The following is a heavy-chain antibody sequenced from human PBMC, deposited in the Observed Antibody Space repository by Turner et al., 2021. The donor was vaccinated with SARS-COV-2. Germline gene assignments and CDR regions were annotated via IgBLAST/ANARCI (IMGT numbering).Heavy chain of an antibody. V-gene: IGHV4-39*01. CDR3: ARGILSGPIFDF. D-gene: IGHD3-9*01. J-gene: IGHJ4*02. Sequence: QLQLQVSGPGLVKPSETLSLTCTVSVCSSTTYSYYWGWIRQPPGKGLEWIGSLHYTGNTYCIPSLKSRVNISIDTSKKQFALKLSSVAAADTAGYYCARGILSGPIFDFWAQGTLITVSS. CDR1: VCSSTTYSYY. CDR2: LHYTGNT.